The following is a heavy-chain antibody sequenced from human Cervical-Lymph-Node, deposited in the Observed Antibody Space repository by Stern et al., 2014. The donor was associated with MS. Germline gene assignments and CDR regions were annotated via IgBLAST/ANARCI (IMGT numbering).Heavy chain of an antibody. D-gene: IGHD2-21*02. CDR2: IYYSVST. CDR1: GGSISSGGTY. CDR3: ARCSGDWAHSWFDP. Sequence: QVQLQESGPGLVKPSQTLSLTCTVSGGSISSGGTYGTWLRQRQGKGLEWVGHIYYSVSTYYNPSLKSRLMISVDTSTSQFSLKLNSVTAADTAVYYCARCSGDWAHSWFDPWGQGTLVTVSS. J-gene: IGHJ5*02. V-gene: IGHV4-31*03.